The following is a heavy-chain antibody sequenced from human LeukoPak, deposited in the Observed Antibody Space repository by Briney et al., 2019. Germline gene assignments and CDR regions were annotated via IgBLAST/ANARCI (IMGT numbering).Heavy chain of an antibody. Sequence: PSETLSLTCTVSGGSISGYFWSWIRQPAGKGLEWIGRIYTSGSTNYNPSLKSRVTISVDTSKNQFSLKLSSVTAADTAVYYCERGMVRGVMVRYYYYYCGMDVWGQGTTVTVSS. V-gene: IGHV4-4*07. CDR3: ERGMVRGVMVRYYYYYCGMDV. CDR1: GGSISGYF. D-gene: IGHD3-10*01. J-gene: IGHJ6*02. CDR2: IYTSGST.